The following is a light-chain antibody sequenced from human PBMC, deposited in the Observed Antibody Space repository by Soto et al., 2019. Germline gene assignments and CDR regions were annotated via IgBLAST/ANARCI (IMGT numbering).Light chain of an antibody. Sequence: GARVTITCRASQGISSYLAWYQQKPGKAPNLLIYAASTLQSGVPSRFSGSGSGTEFTLTISSLQPEDFATYFCQQLNSYPITFGQGTRLEIK. J-gene: IGKJ5*01. CDR1: QGISSY. V-gene: IGKV1-9*01. CDR2: AAS. CDR3: QQLNSYPIT.